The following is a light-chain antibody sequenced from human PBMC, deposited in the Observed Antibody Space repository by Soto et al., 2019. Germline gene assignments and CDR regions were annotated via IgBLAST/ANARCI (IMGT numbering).Light chain of an antibody. V-gene: IGKV1-17*01. CDR2: AVS. J-gene: IGKJ4*01. CDR1: QGIRRD. Sequence: DIQMTQSPSSQSAPVGGRVTITCRASQGIRRDLGWYQQKPGKAPTRLIYAVSSLHSGVPSRFSGSGSGTEITLTISSLQPEDSATYYCLQHNSYPLTFGGGTKVEIK. CDR3: LQHNSYPLT.